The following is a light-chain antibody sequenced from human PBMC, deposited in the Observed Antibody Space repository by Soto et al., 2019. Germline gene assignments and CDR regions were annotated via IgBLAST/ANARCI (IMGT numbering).Light chain of an antibody. CDR3: CSYAGSSYV. CDR2: EVS. J-gene: IGLJ1*01. CDR1: SCDVGSYNL. Sequence: QSVLTQPASVSESPGQSITISCTGTSCDVGSYNLVSWYQQHPGKAPKLMIYEVSKRPSGVSNRFSGSKSGNTASLTISGLQAEDEADYYCCSYAGSSYVFGTGTKVTVL. V-gene: IGLV2-23*02.